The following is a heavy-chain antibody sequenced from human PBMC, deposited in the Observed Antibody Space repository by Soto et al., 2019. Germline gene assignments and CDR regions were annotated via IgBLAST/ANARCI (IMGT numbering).Heavy chain of an antibody. D-gene: IGHD3-22*01. CDR2: IDPSDSQT. J-gene: IGHJ4*02. Sequence: GESLKISCKGSGYSFAGYWITWVRQKPGKGLEGMGRIDPSDSQTYYSPSFRGHVTISATKSITTVFLQWSSLRASDTAMYYCARQIYDSDTGPNFQYYFDSWGQGTPVTVSS. CDR3: ARQIYDSDTGPNFQYYFDS. CDR1: GYSFAGYW. V-gene: IGHV5-10-1*01.